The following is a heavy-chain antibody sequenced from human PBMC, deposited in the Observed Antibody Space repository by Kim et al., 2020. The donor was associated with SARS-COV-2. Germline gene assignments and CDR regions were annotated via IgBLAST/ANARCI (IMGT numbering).Heavy chain of an antibody. CDR1: GFTFSSYS. CDR3: ARDLGSVHWGGFYYYGMGV. J-gene: IGHJ6*02. D-gene: IGHD3-10*01. CDR2: ISSSSSYI. V-gene: IGHV3-21*01. Sequence: GGSLRLSCAASGFTFSSYSMNWVRQAPGKGLEWVSSISSSSSYIYYADSVKGRFTISRDNAKNSVYLQMNSLRAEDTAVYYCARDLGSVHWGGFYYYGMGVWGPGTTVTVSS.